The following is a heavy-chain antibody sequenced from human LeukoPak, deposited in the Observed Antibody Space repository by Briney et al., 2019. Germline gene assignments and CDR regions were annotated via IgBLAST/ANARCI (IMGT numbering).Heavy chain of an antibody. J-gene: IGHJ4*02. D-gene: IGHD3-3*01. CDR3: ARDHDFWSGYYQVYYFDY. V-gene: IGHV4-4*07. CDR2: IYTSGST. CDR1: GGSISSYY. Sequence: ASETLSLTCTVSGGSISSYYWSWIRQPAGKGLEWIGRIYTSGSTNYNPSLKSRVTMSVDTSKNQFSLKLSSVTAADTAVYYCARDHDFWSGYYQVYYFDYWGQGTLVTVSS.